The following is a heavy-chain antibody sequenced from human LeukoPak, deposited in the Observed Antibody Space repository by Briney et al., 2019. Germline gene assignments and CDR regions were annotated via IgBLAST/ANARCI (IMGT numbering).Heavy chain of an antibody. J-gene: IGHJ4*02. CDR2: IYYSGST. D-gene: IGHD6-13*01. V-gene: IGHV4-39*07. Sequence: SETLSLTCTVSGGSISSSSYYWGWIRQPPGKGLEWIGSIYYSGSTYYNPSLKSRVTISVDTSKNQFSLKLSSVTAADTAVYYCARAVAAAGPLDYFDYWGQGTLVTVSS. CDR1: GGSISSSSYY. CDR3: ARAVAAAGPLDYFDY.